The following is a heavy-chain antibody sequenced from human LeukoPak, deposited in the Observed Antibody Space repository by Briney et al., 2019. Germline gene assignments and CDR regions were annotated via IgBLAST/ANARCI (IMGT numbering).Heavy chain of an antibody. CDR2: IRSDGSNK. D-gene: IGHD3-10*01. CDR3: ARDKRAMVRGVIITEYYYYYMDV. CDR1: GFTFSSYG. V-gene: IGHV3-30*02. J-gene: IGHJ6*03. Sequence: GGSLRLSCAASGFTFSSYGMHWVRQAPGTGLEWVAFIRSDGSNKNYADSVKGRFTISRDNSKNTLYLQMNSLRPDDTAVYYCARDKRAMVRGVIITEYYYYYMDVWGKGTTVTVSS.